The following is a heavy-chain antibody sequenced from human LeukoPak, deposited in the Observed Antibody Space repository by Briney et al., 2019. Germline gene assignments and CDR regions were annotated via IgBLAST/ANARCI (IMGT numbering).Heavy chain of an antibody. V-gene: IGHV4-38-2*02. CDR1: GYSISSGYY. D-gene: IGHD6-19*01. J-gene: IGHJ4*02. CDR2: IYYSGST. Sequence: SETLSLACTVSGYSISSGYYWGWIRQPPGKGLEGIGYIYYSGSTYYNPSLKSRVTISVDTSKNQFSLKLSSVTAADTAVYYCARWDPVAATIDYWGQGTLVTVSS. CDR3: ARWDPVAATIDY.